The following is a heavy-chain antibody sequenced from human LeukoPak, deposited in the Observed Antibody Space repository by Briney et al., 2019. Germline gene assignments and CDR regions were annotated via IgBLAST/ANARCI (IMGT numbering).Heavy chain of an antibody. CDR2: IKPNSGGT. CDR1: GYTFTGYY. D-gene: IGHD6-13*01. V-gene: IGHV1-2*02. CDR3: ARECYSISSDY. J-gene: IGHJ4*02. Sequence: ASVTVSCKPSGYTFTGYYMHWVRQAPGQGPEWMGWIKPNSGGTNYLQKFQGRVTMTRDTSISTAYMELSRLRSDDTAGYYCARECYSISSDYWGQGTLVTVSS.